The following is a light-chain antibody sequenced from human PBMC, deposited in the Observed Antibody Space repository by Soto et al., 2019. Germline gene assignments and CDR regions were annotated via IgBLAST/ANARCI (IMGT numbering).Light chain of an antibody. V-gene: IGKV3D-15*01. CDR1: QSLSSN. Sequence: EIVMTQSPATLSVSPGGRATLSCTARQSLSSNLAWYQQKPGQAPRLLIFGAYIRATGIPARFSGSGSGTEFTRTISSLQSEDFAVYYGQQYNNWPFTFGGGTKVEI. J-gene: IGKJ4*01. CDR3: QQYNNWPFT. CDR2: GAY.